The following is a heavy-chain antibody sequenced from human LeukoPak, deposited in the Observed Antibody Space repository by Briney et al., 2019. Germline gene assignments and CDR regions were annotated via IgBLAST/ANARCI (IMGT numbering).Heavy chain of an antibody. CDR1: GYSFTAHF. CDR3: ARDFGGAIPWFDP. V-gene: IGHV1-2*02. CDR2: INPYSGAT. Sequence: ASVKVSCQTSGYSFTAHFIHWVRLAPGQGPLWMGWINPYSGATDYEERFRARVTLTSDTSINTVYMELNALTSDDTAVYYCARDFGGAIPWFDPWGQGTLVTVSS. D-gene: IGHD2-2*01. J-gene: IGHJ5*02.